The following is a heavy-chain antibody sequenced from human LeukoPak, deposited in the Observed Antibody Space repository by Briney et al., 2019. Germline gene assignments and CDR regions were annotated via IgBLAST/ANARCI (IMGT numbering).Heavy chain of an antibody. CDR1: GFAFSSYV. CDR3: AREGIQHSVDY. D-gene: IGHD1-26*01. CDR2: IDSNGVTT. J-gene: IGHJ4*02. V-gene: IGHV3-23*01. Sequence: GGSLRLSCEVSGFAFSSYVMSWVRQAPGNGLEWVSAIDSNGVTTNYADSVKGRFTISRDNSKNTLYLQLSSLRVEDTAVYYCAREGIQHSVDYWGQGTLVTVSS.